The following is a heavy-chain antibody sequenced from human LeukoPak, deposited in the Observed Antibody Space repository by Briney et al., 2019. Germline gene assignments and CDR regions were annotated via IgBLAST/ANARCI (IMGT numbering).Heavy chain of an antibody. J-gene: IGHJ4*02. D-gene: IGHD6-13*01. CDR1: GGSISSYY. CDR2: IYYSGST. CDR3: ARESRGSWGTYYFDY. V-gene: IGHV4-59*01. Sequence: SETLSLTCTVSGGSISSYYWSWIRQPPGKGLEWIGYIYYSGSTNYNPSLKSRVTISVDTSKNQFSLKLSSVTAADTAVYYCARESRGSWGTYYFDYWGQGTLVTVSS.